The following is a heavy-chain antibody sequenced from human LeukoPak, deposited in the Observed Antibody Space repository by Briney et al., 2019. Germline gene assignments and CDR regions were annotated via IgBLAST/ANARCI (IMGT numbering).Heavy chain of an antibody. CDR3: ARGAAAALSWFDP. D-gene: IGHD2-2*01. J-gene: IGHJ5*02. Sequence: ASVKVSCKASGYTSTSYDINWVRQATGQGLEWMGWMNPNSGNTGYAQKFQGRVTITRNTSISTAYMGLSSLRSEDTAVYYCARGAAAALSWFDPWGQGTLVTVSS. CDR2: MNPNSGNT. V-gene: IGHV1-8*03. CDR1: GYTSTSYD.